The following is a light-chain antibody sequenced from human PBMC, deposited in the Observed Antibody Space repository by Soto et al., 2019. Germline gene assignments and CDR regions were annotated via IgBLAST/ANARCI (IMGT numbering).Light chain of an antibody. CDR1: QDISKY. V-gene: IGKV1-33*01. CDR3: QQYDSIPFT. CDR2: DAS. J-gene: IGKJ3*01. Sequence: DIQMTQSPSSLSASVGDRVTITCQASQDISKYLNWYQQKPGKAPKLLIYDASNLEAGVPSRFSGTGSGTFYTLTISGLHPDDFAAYHCQQYDSIPFTFGPGTKVEIK.